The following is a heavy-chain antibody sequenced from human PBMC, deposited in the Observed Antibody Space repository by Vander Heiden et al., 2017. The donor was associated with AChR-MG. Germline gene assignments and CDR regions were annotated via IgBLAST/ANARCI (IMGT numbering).Heavy chain of an antibody. Sequence: EVQLLESGGGLVQPGGSLRLSCAASGFTFSSYAMSWVRQAPGKGLEWVSASSGSGGSTYYADSVKGRFTISRDNSKNTLYLQMNSLRAEDTAVYYCAKTRHTAMGSYWYFDLWGRGTLVTVSS. CDR2: SSGSGGST. D-gene: IGHD5-18*01. CDR1: GFTFSSYA. J-gene: IGHJ2*01. CDR3: AKTRHTAMGSYWYFDL. V-gene: IGHV3-23*01.